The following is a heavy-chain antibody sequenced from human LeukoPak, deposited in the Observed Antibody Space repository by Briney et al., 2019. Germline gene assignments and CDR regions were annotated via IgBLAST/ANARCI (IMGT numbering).Heavy chain of an antibody. CDR1: GFTFRGFS. J-gene: IGHJ6*03. CDR2: ISSSSGTR. Sequence: PGGSLRLSCAASGFTFRGFSINWFRKAPGKGLQWVSYISSSSGTRYYADSVQGRFTISRDNAKLYLQMNSLGAEDTAVYYCARRSTIFGGYYYMDVWGKGTKVTVSS. CDR3: ARRSTIFGGYYYMDV. V-gene: IGHV3-48*01. D-gene: IGHD3-3*01.